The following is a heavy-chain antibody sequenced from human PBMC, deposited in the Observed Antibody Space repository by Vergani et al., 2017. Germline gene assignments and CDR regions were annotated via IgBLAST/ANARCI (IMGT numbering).Heavy chain of an antibody. V-gene: IGHV3-9*01. CDR3: AKAHYDFWRGYPSLSPFDL. CDR2: ISWNSGST. Sequence: EVQLVESGGGLVQPGRSLRLSCAASGFTFDDYAMHWVRQAPGKGLEWVSGISWNSGSTGYADSVKGRFTISSDNAKHSLYLQMNSLRAEDTALYYCAKAHYDFWRGYPSLSPFDLWGRGSLVTVSS. CDR1: GFTFDDYA. J-gene: IGHJ2*01. D-gene: IGHD3-3*01.